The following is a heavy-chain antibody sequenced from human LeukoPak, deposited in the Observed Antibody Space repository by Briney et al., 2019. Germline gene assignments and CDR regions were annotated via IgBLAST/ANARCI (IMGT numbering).Heavy chain of an antibody. Sequence: ASVTVSCKASGYTFTSYDINWVRQATGQGLEWMGWMNPNSGNTGYAQKFQGRVTMTRNTSISTAYMELSSLRSEDTAVYYCARALYYYDSSGYKGYGMDVWGQGTTVTVSS. CDR3: ARALYYYDSSGYKGYGMDV. CDR1: GYTFTSYD. V-gene: IGHV1-8*01. J-gene: IGHJ6*02. CDR2: MNPNSGNT. D-gene: IGHD3-22*01.